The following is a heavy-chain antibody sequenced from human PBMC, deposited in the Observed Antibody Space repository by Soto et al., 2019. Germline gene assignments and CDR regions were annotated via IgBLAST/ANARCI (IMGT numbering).Heavy chain of an antibody. CDR3: ARDNAPTSKYIVATIEYYYGMDV. D-gene: IGHD5-12*01. Sequence: SLRLSCAASXFTFSSYSMNWVRQAPGKGLEWVSSISSSSSYIYYADSVKGRFTISRDNAKNSLYLQMNSLRAEDTAVYYCARDNAPTSKYIVATIEYYYGMDVWGQGTTVTVSS. J-gene: IGHJ6*02. V-gene: IGHV3-21*01. CDR1: XFTFSSYS. CDR2: ISSSSSYI.